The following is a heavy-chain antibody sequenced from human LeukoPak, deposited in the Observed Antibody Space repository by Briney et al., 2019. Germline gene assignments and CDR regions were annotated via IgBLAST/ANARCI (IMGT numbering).Heavy chain of an antibody. Sequence: GGSLRLSCAASGFTFSSYSMNWVRQAPGKGLEWVSSISGSSYYIYYADSVKGRFTISRDNAKNSLYLQMNSLRVEDTAVYYCAIREDIVATIVEIDYWGQGTLVTVSS. CDR2: ISGSSYYI. V-gene: IGHV3-21*01. CDR3: AIREDIVATIVEIDY. J-gene: IGHJ4*02. D-gene: IGHD5-12*01. CDR1: GFTFSSYS.